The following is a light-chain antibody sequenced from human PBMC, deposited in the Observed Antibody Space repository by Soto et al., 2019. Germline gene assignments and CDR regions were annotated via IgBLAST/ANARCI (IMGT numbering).Light chain of an antibody. CDR2: LNSDGSH. CDR3: QTWDTGIRV. Sequence: QLVLTQSPSASASLGASVKLTCTLSSGHSSYAIAWQQQQPEKGPRFLMKLNSDGSHSKGDGIPDRFSGSSSGTERYLTISSLQSEDEADYYCQTWDTGIRVFGGGTKLTVL. V-gene: IGLV4-69*01. CDR1: SGHSSYA. J-gene: IGLJ3*02.